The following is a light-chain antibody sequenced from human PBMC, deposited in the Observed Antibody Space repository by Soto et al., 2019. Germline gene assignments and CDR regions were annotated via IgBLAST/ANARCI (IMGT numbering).Light chain of an antibody. V-gene: IGKV1-5*03. CDR3: QQYNSYWT. Sequence: DIQMTQSPSTLSAAIGDRVTITCRASQRINSWLAWYQHKPGKAPKLLIYKASSLESGVPTRLSGSGSGTEFTLTISSLQPDNFATYNCQQYNSYWTFGQGTKVAIK. CDR2: KAS. J-gene: IGKJ1*01. CDR1: QRINSW.